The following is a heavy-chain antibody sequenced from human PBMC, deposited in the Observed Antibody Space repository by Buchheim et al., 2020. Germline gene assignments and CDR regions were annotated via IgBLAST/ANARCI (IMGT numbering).Heavy chain of an antibody. CDR2: INKDGSEK. V-gene: IGHV3-7*01. D-gene: IGHD3-3*01. CDR3: ARGYDFWSAGGMDV. Sequence: EVQLVESGGGLVQPGGSLRLSCAASGFTFSSYWMSWVRQAPGKGLEWVANINKDGSEKYYVDSVTGRFTISRDNAKNSLYLQMNSLRAEDAAVYYCARGYDFWSAGGMDVWGQGTT. CDR1: GFTFSSYW. J-gene: IGHJ6*02.